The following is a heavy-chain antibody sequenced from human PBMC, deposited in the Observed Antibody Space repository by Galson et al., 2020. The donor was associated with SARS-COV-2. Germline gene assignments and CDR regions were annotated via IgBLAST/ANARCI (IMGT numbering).Heavy chain of an antibody. CDR3: AKDPQPTTYYYYAMDV. CDR2: ISGSGVST. CDR1: GFTFSTFA. D-gene: IGHD5-12*01. V-gene: IGHV3-23*01. Sequence: GGSLRLSCAASGFTFSTFAMSWVRRAPGKGLEWVSTISGSGVSTYYADSVRGRFTISRDNSKNTLFLQMNSLRAEDTAVYYCAKDPQPTTYYYYAMDVWGQGTTVTVSS. J-gene: IGHJ6*02.